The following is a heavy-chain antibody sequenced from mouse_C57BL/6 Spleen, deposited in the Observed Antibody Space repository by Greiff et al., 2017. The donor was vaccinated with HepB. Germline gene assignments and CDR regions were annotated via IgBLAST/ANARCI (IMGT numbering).Heavy chain of an antibody. V-gene: IGHV5-17*01. D-gene: IGHD1-1*02. J-gene: IGHJ4*01. Sequence: EVQRVESGGGLVKPGGSLKLSCAASGFTFSDYGMHWVRQAPEKGLEWVAYISSGSSTIYYADTVKGRFTISRDNAKNTLFLQMTSLRSADTAMYYCARGDYDYAMDYWGQGTSVTVSS. CDR1: GFTFSDYG. CDR3: ARGDYDYAMDY. CDR2: ISSGSSTI.